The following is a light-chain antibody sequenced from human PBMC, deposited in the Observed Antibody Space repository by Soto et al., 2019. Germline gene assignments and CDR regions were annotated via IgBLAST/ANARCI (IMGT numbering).Light chain of an antibody. V-gene: IGKV3-11*01. CDR1: QSVSSY. CDR2: DAS. J-gene: IGKJ5*01. Sequence: EIVMTQSPATLSVSPGERATLSCRASQSVSSYLAWYQQKPGQAPRLLIYDASNRATGIPARFSGSGSGTDFTLTISSLEPEDFAVYYCQQRSNWLTFGQGTRLEN. CDR3: QQRSNWLT.